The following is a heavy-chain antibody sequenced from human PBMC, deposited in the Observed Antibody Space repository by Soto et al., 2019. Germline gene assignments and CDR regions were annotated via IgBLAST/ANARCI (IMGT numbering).Heavy chain of an antibody. J-gene: IGHJ4*02. CDR3: ANLAPDIVVVPAANDY. CDR1: GFTFSSYG. CDR2: ISYDGSNK. D-gene: IGHD2-2*01. V-gene: IGHV3-30*18. Sequence: GGSLRLSCAASGFTFSSYGMHWVRQAPGKGLEWVAVISYDGSNKYYADSVKGRFTISRDNSKNTLYLQMNSLRAEDTAVYYCANLAPDIVVVPAANDYWGQGTLVTAPQ.